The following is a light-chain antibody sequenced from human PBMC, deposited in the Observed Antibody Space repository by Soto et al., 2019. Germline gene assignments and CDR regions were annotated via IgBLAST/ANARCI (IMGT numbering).Light chain of an antibody. CDR3: QQRSSWPIT. CDR2: DAS. CDR1: QGISSY. J-gene: IGKJ5*01. Sequence: EIVLTQSPATLSLSPGERATLSCRAGQGISSYLAWYQQEPGQAPRLLIYDASNRATGIPARFSGSGSGTDFTLPISSLEPEDFAVYYCQQRSSWPITFGQGTRLEIK. V-gene: IGKV3-11*01.